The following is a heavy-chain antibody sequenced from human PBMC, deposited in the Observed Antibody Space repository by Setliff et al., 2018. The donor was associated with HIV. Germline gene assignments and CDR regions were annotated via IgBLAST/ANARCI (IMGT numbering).Heavy chain of an antibody. CDR3: ASSSLDAFDI. V-gene: IGHV1-18*01. Sequence: ASVKVSCKASGYSFTKYVMHWVRQAPGQGLEWMGWISAYNGNTNYAQKLQGRVTMTTDTSTSTAYMELRSLRSDDTAVYYCASSSLDAFDIWGQGTMVTVSS. CDR1: GYSFTKYV. D-gene: IGHD6-6*01. CDR2: ISAYNGNT. J-gene: IGHJ3*02.